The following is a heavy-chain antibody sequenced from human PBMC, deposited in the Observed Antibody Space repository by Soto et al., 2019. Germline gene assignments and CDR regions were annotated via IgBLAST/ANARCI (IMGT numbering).Heavy chain of an antibody. V-gene: IGHV1-69*12. CDR2: IIPIFGTA. Sequence: QVQLVQSGAEVKKPGSSVKVSCKASGGTFSSYAISWVRQAPGQGLEWMGGIIPIFGTANYAQKFQGRVTITADESTSTAYMELSSLSSEDTAVYYCARVQGIMITFGGVIASHYYYGMDVWGQGTTVTVSS. CDR1: GGTFSSYA. D-gene: IGHD3-16*02. J-gene: IGHJ6*02. CDR3: ARVQGIMITFGGVIASHYYYGMDV.